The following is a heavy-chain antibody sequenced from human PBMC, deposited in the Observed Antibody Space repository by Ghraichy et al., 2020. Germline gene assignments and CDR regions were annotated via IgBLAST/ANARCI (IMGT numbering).Heavy chain of an antibody. CDR3: ARGSSLGGSSIDY. CDR1: GFTFGDYA. Sequence: GSLRLSCTSFGFTFGDYAIHWYRQAPEKGLEWVGFIRSEPYGGTTESAASVKGRFTISRDDSKSIAYLQMNSLETEDTAVYYCARGSSLGGSSIDYWGQGTPVAVSS. J-gene: IGHJ4*02. V-gene: IGHV3-49*03. CDR2: IRSEPYGGTT. D-gene: IGHD6-13*01.